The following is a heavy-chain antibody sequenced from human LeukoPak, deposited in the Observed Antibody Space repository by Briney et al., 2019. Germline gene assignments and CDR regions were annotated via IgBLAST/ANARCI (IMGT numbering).Heavy chain of an antibody. CDR2: IKHDGSEK. CDR3: GRIAINANNGMDV. J-gene: IGHJ6*02. CDR1: GFTFSSHW. Sequence: GGSLRLSCAASGFTFSSHWMTWVRQAPGMGLEWVANIKHDGSEKYYVDSVKGRFTISRDNAKNSLYLQMNSLRTEDTAVYYCGRIAINANNGMDVWGQGTTVTVSS. V-gene: IGHV3-7*03. D-gene: IGHD1/OR15-1a*01.